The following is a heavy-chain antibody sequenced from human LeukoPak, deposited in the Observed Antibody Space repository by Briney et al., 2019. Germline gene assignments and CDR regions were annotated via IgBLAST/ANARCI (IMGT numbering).Heavy chain of an antibody. D-gene: IGHD2-8*01. J-gene: IGHJ4*02. CDR3: ARTGSNGWQYFDY. V-gene: IGHV4-39*07. Sequence: SETLSLTCTVSGDSISSITNYWGWIRRPPGKGLQWIGSIYYSENTYYNPSLKSRVTISVDTSKNQFSLKLSSVTAADTAVYYCARTGSNGWQYFDYWGQGTLVTVSS. CDR2: IYYSENT. CDR1: GDSISSITNY.